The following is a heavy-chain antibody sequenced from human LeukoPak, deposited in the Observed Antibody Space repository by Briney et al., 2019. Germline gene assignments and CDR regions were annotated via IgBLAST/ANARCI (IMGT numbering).Heavy chain of an antibody. CDR2: IKQDGSEK. CDR1: GFTFSSYS. Sequence: PGGSLRLSCAASGFTFSSYSMNWVRQAPGKGLEWVANIKQDGSEKYYVDSVKGRFTISRDNAKNSLYLQMNSLRAEDTAVYYCARKDDFWSGYLYYYYGMDVWGQGTTVTVSS. D-gene: IGHD3-3*01. J-gene: IGHJ6*02. CDR3: ARKDDFWSGYLYYYYGMDV. V-gene: IGHV3-7*01.